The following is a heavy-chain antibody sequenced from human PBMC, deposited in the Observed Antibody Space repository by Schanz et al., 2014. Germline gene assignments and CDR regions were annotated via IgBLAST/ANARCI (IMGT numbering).Heavy chain of an antibody. V-gene: IGHV1-18*01. Sequence: VQLEQSGAEVKKPGSSVKVSCKASGGTFSSFGINWVRQAPGQGLEWMGWIRPDNGHTTYSQKVRDRVIFTTDTSANTAYMELSSLRYEDTALYYCARGTMPGTFDIWGQGTMVTVSS. J-gene: IGHJ3*02. CDR3: ARGTMPGTFDI. CDR2: IRPDNGHT. D-gene: IGHD2-2*01. CDR1: GGTFSSFG.